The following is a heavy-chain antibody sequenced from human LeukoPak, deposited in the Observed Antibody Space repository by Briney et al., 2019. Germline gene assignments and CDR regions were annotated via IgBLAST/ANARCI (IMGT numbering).Heavy chain of an antibody. CDR1: GFTVSSNY. Sequence: GGSLRLSCAASGFTVSSNYMSWVRESPGKGLEWVSVIYSGGSTYYADSVKGRFTISRDNSKNTLYLQMNSLIAEDTAVYYCAGSGIAARLTDWWGQGTLVTVSS. D-gene: IGHD6-6*01. CDR2: IYSGGST. J-gene: IGHJ4*02. CDR3: AGSGIAARLTDW. V-gene: IGHV3-66*01.